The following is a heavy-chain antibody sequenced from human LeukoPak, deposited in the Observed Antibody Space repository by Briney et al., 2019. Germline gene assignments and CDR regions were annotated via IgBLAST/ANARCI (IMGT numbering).Heavy chain of an antibody. D-gene: IGHD4-17*01. J-gene: IGHJ4*02. Sequence: SETLSLTCSVSGYSISSGNYWGWIRLPPGKGLQWIGSIYHSGSTYYNPSLKSRVTISVDTSNNQFSLNVSSVTAADTAVYYCARKGWSYGDVPSWGQGTLVTVSS. CDR3: ARKGWSYGDVPS. V-gene: IGHV4-38-2*01. CDR2: IYHSGST. CDR1: GYSISSGNY.